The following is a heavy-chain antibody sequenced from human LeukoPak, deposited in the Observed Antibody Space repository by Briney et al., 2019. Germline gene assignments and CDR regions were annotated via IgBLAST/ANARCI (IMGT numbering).Heavy chain of an antibody. CDR3: ARGSHSYGPRLFDY. V-gene: IGHV4-34*01. J-gene: IGHJ4*02. CDR2: INHSGST. Sequence: SETLSLTCAVYGGLFSGYYWSWIRQPPGKGLEWIGEINHSGSTNYNPSLKSRVTISVDTSKNQFSLKLSSVTAADTAEYYCARGSHSYGPRLFDYWGQGTLVTVSS. CDR1: GGLFSGYY. D-gene: IGHD5-18*01.